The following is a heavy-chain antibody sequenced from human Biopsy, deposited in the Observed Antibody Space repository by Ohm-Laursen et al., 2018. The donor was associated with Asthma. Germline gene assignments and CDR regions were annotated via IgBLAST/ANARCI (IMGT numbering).Heavy chain of an antibody. CDR1: GFAVSRDH. V-gene: IGHV3-53*01. CDR3: ARGDSSNWSHCYFDY. J-gene: IGHJ4*02. D-gene: IGHD3-22*01. CDR2: IYSGGTS. Sequence: SLRLSCTASGFAVSRDHMFWVRQAPGKGLEWVSVIYSGGTSHTADSVRGRFTISRDYSKNTLYLQTHSLRAEDTAVYYCARGDSSNWSHCYFDYWGQGTLVTVSS.